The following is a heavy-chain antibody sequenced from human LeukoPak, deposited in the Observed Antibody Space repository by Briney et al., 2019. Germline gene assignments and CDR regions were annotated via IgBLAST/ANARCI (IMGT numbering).Heavy chain of an antibody. V-gene: IGHV4-39*07. CDR2: IYYSGGT. D-gene: IGHD5-18*01. CDR1: GGSISSSNHY. Sequence: PSETLSLTCTVSGGSISSSNHYWGWIRQPPGKGLEWIGSIYYSGGTYYNPSLKSRVTISVDTSKNQFSLKLSSVTAADTAVYYCARGRIQLWSTPFDYWGQGTLVTVSS. CDR3: ARGRIQLWSTPFDY. J-gene: IGHJ4*02.